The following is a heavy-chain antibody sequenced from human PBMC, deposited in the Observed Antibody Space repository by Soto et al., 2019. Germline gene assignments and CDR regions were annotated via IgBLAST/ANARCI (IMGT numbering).Heavy chain of an antibody. J-gene: IGHJ4*02. V-gene: IGHV3-48*04. Sequence: GGSLRLSCAASGFTFSSYSMNWVRQAPGKGLEWVSYISSSSSTIYYADSVKGRFTISRDNAKNSLYLQMNSLRAEDTAVYYCAREEGGYCSGGSCPPLDYWGQGTLVTVSS. CDR3: AREEGGYCSGGSCPPLDY. D-gene: IGHD2-15*01. CDR1: GFTFSSYS. CDR2: ISSSSSTI.